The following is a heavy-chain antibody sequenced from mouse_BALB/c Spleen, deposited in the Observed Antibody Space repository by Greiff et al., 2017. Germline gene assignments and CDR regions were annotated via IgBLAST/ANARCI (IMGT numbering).Heavy chain of an antibody. CDR1: GYTFTDYA. D-gene: IGHD1-1*01. J-gene: IGHJ4*01. V-gene: IGHV1S137*01. Sequence: QVQLQQSGAELVRPGVSVKISCKGSGYTFTDYAMHWVKQSHAKSLEWIGVISTYYGDASYNQKFKGKATMTVDKSSSTAYMELARLTSEDSAIYYCARYRYYGSSYVRAMDYWGQGTSVTVSS. CDR3: ARYRYYGSSYVRAMDY. CDR2: ISTYYGDA.